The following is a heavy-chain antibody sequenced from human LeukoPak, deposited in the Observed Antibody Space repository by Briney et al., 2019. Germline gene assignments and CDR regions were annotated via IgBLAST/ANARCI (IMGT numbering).Heavy chain of an antibody. V-gene: IGHV4-34*01. CDR1: GGSFSGYY. J-gene: IGHJ4*02. CDR2: INHSGST. D-gene: IGHD3-22*01. CDR3: ARAGYYYDSSGYYSRHFDY. Sequence: SETLSLTCAVYGGSFSGYYWSWIRQPPGKGLEWIGEINHSGSTNYNPSLKSRVTISVDTSKNQFSLKLSSVTAADTAVYYCARAGYYYDSSGYYSRHFDYWGQGTLVTVSS.